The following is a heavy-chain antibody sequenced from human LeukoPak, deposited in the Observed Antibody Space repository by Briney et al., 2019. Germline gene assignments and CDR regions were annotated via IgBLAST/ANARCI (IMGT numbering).Heavy chain of an antibody. V-gene: IGHV1-69*05. J-gene: IGHJ4*02. CDR2: IISIFGTA. CDR3: ARGNWDSSGWYYGY. Sequence: KVSCKASGGTFSSYAISWVRQAPGQGLECIGRIISIFGTANYAQKFQGRVTITTDESTNTAYMELSSLRSEDTAVYYCARGNWDSSGWYYGYWGQGTLVTVSS. CDR1: GGTFSSYA. D-gene: IGHD6-19*01.